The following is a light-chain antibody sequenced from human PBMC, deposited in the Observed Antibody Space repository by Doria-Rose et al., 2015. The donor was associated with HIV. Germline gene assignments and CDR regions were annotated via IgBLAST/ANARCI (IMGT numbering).Light chain of an antibody. J-gene: IGKJ3*01. V-gene: IGKV1-33*01. CDR2: EAS. Sequence: PTSLSASVGDRITITCRASQDISNYLNWYQHKPGKAPKLLIHEASNLETGVPSRFSGSGSGTTFTFTASSLQPEDFATYYCQQYDNLPFTFGPGTRVDI. CDR3: QQYDNLPFT. CDR1: QDISNY.